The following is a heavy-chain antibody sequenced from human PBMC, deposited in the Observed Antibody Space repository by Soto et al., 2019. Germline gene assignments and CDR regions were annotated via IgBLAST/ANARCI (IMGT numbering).Heavy chain of an antibody. Sequence: QVQLVQSGAEVKKPGASVKVSCKASGYTFTGYYLHWVRQAPGQGLEWMGWINPSSGGTSYAQKFQGRVTMTRDPSISTAYMELIRLSSDDTAVYCCARQVRGLPYWCQGTLVTVSS. CDR1: GYTFTGYY. CDR3: ARQVRGLPY. V-gene: IGHV1-2*02. CDR2: INPSSGGT. J-gene: IGHJ4*02. D-gene: IGHD3-10*01.